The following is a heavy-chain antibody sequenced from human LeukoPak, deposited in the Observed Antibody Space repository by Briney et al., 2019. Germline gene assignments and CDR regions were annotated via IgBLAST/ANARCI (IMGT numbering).Heavy chain of an antibody. V-gene: IGHV3-23*01. D-gene: IGHD4-17*01. Sequence: AGGSLRLSCAASGFTFSSYAMSWVRQAPGKGLEWVSAISGSGGSTYFADSVKGRFTISRDNSKNTLYLQMNSLRAEDTAVYYCARGIDYGDYDVGNYYYYYGMDVWGQGTTVTVSS. J-gene: IGHJ6*02. CDR1: GFTFSSYA. CDR3: ARGIDYGDYDVGNYYYYYGMDV. CDR2: ISGSGGST.